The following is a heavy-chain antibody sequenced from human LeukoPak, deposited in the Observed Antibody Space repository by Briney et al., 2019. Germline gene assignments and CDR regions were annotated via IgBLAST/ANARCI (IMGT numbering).Heavy chain of an antibody. CDR1: GYSFTSYW. V-gene: IGHV5-51*01. Sequence: GESLKISCKGSGYSFTSYWIGWVRQMPGKGLEWMGIIYPGDSDTRYSPSFQGQVTISADKSISTAYLQWSSLKASDTAMYYCARQVEYTASIYYYMVVWGKGTTVTVSS. J-gene: IGHJ6*03. CDR3: ARQVEYTASIYYYMVV. D-gene: IGHD5-18*01. CDR2: IYPGDSDT.